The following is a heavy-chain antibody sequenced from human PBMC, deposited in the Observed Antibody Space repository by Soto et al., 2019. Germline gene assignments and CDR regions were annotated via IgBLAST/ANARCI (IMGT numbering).Heavy chain of an antibody. J-gene: IGHJ5*02. CDR2: IYYSGST. D-gene: IGHD4-17*01. Sequence: QVQLQESGPGLVKPSQTLSLTCTVSGASISGDGYSWSWIRQQPGKGLQWIGYIYYSGSTYYTPSHKGRRTISADMSKNQFSIELTSVTAADTAIYYCARGPYGDPAPRLDPWGQGALVTVSS. CDR3: ARGPYGDPAPRLDP. V-gene: IGHV4-31*03. CDR1: GASISGDGYS.